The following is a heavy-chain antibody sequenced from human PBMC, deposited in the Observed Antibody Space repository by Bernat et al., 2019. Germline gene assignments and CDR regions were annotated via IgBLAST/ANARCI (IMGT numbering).Heavy chain of an antibody. J-gene: IGHJ4*02. D-gene: IGHD3-9*01. Sequence: QVQLVESGGGLVKPGGSLRLSCAASGFTFSDYYMSWIRQAPGKGLEWVSYISSSSSYPNYADSVKGRFTISRDNAKNSLYLQMNSLRAEDTAVYYCARDRLHYDILTGYYLFDYWGQGTLVTVSS. CDR3: ARDRLHYDILTGYYLFDY. CDR1: GFTFSDYY. V-gene: IGHV3-11*05. CDR2: ISSSSSYP.